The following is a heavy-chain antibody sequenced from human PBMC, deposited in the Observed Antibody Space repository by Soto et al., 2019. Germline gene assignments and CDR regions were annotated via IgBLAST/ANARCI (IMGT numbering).Heavy chain of an antibody. D-gene: IGHD1-7*01. V-gene: IGHV3-33*01. Sequence: QVQLVESGGGVVQPGRSLRLSCAASGFTFSSYGMHWVRQAPGKGLEWVAVIWYDGSNKYYADSVKGRFTISRDNSKNTLYLQMNSLRAEDTAVYYCARGGRAGTTGYGMDVWGQGTTVTVSS. CDR3: ARGGRAGTTGYGMDV. CDR1: GFTFSSYG. CDR2: IWYDGSNK. J-gene: IGHJ6*02.